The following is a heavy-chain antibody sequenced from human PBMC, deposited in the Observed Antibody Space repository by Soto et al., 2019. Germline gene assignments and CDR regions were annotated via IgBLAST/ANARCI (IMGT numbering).Heavy chain of an antibody. CDR2: IWYDGSNK. D-gene: IGHD3-10*01. V-gene: IGHV3-33*01. CDR1: GFTFSSYG. J-gene: IGHJ6*03. CDR3: ARDKDYYGSGDYYYYMDV. Sequence: GGSLRLSCAASGFTFSSYGMHWVRQAPGKGLEWVAVIWYDGSNKYYADSVKGRFTISRDNSKNTLYLQMNSLRAEDTAVYYCARDKDYYGSGDYYYYMDVWGKGTTVTVSS.